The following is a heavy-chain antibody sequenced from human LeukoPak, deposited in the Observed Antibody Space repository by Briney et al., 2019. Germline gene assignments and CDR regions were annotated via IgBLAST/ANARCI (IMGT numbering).Heavy chain of an antibody. J-gene: IGHJ4*02. V-gene: IGHV1-69*05. CDR3: ARWERHSSSLWYYFDY. Sequence: SVKVSCKASGGTFSSYAISWVRQAPGQGLEWMGGIIPIFGTANYAQKFQGRVTITTDESTGTAYMELSSLRSEDTAVYYCARWERHSSSLWYYFDYWGQGTLVTVSS. CDR2: IIPIFGTA. CDR1: GGTFSSYA. D-gene: IGHD6-6*01.